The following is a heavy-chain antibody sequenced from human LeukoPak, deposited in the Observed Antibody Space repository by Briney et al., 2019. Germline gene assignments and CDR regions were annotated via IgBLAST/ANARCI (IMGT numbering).Heavy chain of an antibody. V-gene: IGHV3-7*01. Sequence: GGSLRLSCAASGFTFSSYWMSWVRQAPGKGLEWVANIKQDGSEKYYVDSVKGRFTISRGNSKNTLYLQMNSLRAEDTAVYYCAKDTRAYCGGDCYYDFQHWGQGTLVTVSS. J-gene: IGHJ1*01. CDR1: GFTFSSYW. D-gene: IGHD2-21*02. CDR2: IKQDGSEK. CDR3: AKDTRAYCGGDCYYDFQH.